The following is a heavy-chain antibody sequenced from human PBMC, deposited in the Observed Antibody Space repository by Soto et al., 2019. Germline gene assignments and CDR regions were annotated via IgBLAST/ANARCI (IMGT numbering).Heavy chain of an antibody. V-gene: IGHV3-30*18. J-gene: IGHJ6*02. CDR1: GFTFSSYG. D-gene: IGHD6-19*01. CDR3: SKEHIIAVADFPMDF. Sequence: QVQLVESGGGVVQPGRSLRLSCAASGFTFSSYGMHWVRQAPGKGLEWVAVISYDGSNKYYADYVKGRFTISRDNSKNTMYLQMNSLRAEGTAVYYCSKEHIIAVADFPMDFWCQGTTVTVS. CDR2: ISYDGSNK.